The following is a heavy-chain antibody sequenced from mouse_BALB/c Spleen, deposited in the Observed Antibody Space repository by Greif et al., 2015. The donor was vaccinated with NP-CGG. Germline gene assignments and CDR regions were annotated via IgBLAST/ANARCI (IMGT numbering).Heavy chain of an antibody. CDR2: ISNGGGST. J-gene: IGHJ3*01. Sequence: ESGGGLVQPGGSLKLSCAASGFTFSSYTMSWVRQTPEKRLEWVAYISNGGGSTYYPDTVKGRFTISRDNAKNTLYLQMSSLKSEDTAMYYCARHDYDYEGVWFAYWGQGTLVTVSA. V-gene: IGHV5-12-2*01. CDR1: GFTFSSYT. D-gene: IGHD2-4*01. CDR3: ARHDYDYEGVWFAY.